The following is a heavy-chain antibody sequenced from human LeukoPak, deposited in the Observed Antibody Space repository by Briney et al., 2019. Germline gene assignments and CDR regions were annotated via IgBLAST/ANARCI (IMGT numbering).Heavy chain of an antibody. CDR2: INPNSGGT. CDR1: GYTFTGYY. V-gene: IGHV1-2*02. Sequence: GASVKVSCKASGYTFTGYYMHWVRQAPGQGLEWMGWINPNSGGTNYAQKFQGRVTITADKSTSTAYMELSSLRSEDTAVYYCAREENYYDSSGYDAFDIWGQGTMVTVSS. J-gene: IGHJ3*02. D-gene: IGHD3-22*01. CDR3: AREENYYDSSGYDAFDI.